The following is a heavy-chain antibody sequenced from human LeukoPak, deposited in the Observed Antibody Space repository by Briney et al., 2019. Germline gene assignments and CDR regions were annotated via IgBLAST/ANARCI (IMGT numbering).Heavy chain of an antibody. CDR1: GYTFITYG. CDR3: ARPDEDRGYSYGYNY. CDR2: INSYNGNT. D-gene: IGHD5-18*01. Sequence: ASVKVSCKASGYTFITYGISWVRQAPGQGLEWMGWINSYNGNTNYAQKLQGRVTMTTDTSTSTAYMELSSLRSEDTAVYYCARPDEDRGYSYGYNYWGQGTLVTVSS. J-gene: IGHJ4*02. V-gene: IGHV1-18*01.